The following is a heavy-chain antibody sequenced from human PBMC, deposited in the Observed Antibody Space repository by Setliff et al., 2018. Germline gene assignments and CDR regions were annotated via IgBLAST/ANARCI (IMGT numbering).Heavy chain of an antibody. CDR1: GASISSYY. V-gene: IGHV4-59*01. Sequence: SETLSLTCTVSGASISSYYWSWIRQSPGKGLEWIGDIYYTGSTNYNPSLNSRVTISIDTAKKQFSLRLSSVTAADTAVYYCARDRTAYSYGLDVWGQGTTVTVSS. J-gene: IGHJ6*02. CDR2: IYYTGST. D-gene: IGHD5-18*01. CDR3: ARDRTAYSYGLDV.